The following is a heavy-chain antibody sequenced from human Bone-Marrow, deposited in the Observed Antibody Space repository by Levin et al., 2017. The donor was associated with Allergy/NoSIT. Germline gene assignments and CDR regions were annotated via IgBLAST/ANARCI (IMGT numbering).Heavy chain of an antibody. CDR3: ANSYGDYDVGVYWYFDL. J-gene: IGHJ2*01. CDR1: GFTFSSYA. V-gene: IGHV3-23*01. CDR2: ISGSGGST. Sequence: PGGSLRLSCAASGFTFSSYAMSWVRQAPGKGLEWVSAISGSGGSTYYADSVKGRFTISRDNSKNTLYLQMNSLRAEDPAVYYCANSYGDYDVGVYWYFDLWGRGTLVTVSS. D-gene: IGHD4-17*01.